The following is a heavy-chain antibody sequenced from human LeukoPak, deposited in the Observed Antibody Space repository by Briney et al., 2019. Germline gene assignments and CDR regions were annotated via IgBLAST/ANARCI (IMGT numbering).Heavy chain of an antibody. CDR3: AKDRSSGWYLTSFTFDP. CDR1: GFTFSSYA. CDR2: ISGSGGST. V-gene: IGHV3-23*01. D-gene: IGHD6-19*01. Sequence: PGGSLRLSCAASGFTFSSYAMSWVRQAPGKGLEWVPAISGSGGSTYYADSVKGRFTISRDNSKNTLYLQMNSLRAEDTAVYYCAKDRSSGWYLTSFTFDPWGQGTLVTVSS. J-gene: IGHJ5*02.